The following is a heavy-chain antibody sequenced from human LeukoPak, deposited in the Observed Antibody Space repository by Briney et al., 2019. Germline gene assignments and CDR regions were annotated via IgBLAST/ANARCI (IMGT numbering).Heavy chain of an antibody. D-gene: IGHD4-23*01. Sequence: GGSLRLSCAASGFTFSSYSMNWVRQAPGKGLEWVSSISSSSYIYYADSVKGRFTISRDNAKNSLYLQMNSLRVDDTAVYYCARGATYGGGDYWGQGTLVTVSS. CDR1: GFTFSSYS. CDR2: ISSSSYI. V-gene: IGHV3-21*01. J-gene: IGHJ4*02. CDR3: ARGATYGGGDY.